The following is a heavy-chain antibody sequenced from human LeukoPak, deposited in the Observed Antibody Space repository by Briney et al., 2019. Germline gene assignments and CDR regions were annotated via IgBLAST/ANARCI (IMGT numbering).Heavy chain of an antibody. CDR2: IYYSGST. Sequence: SETLSLTCTVSGGSISSSSYYWGWIRQPPGKGLEWIGSIYYSGSTYYNPSLKSRVTISVDTSKNQFSLKLSSVTAADTAVYYCARSTYYDILTGYDYWGQGTLVTVSS. CDR1: GGSISSSSYY. CDR3: ARSTYYDILTGYDY. V-gene: IGHV4-39*07. D-gene: IGHD3-9*01. J-gene: IGHJ4*02.